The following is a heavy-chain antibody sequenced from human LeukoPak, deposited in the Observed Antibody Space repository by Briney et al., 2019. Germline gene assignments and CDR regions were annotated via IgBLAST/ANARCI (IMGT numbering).Heavy chain of an antibody. CDR1: GGSTSSYY. CDR3: ARGDYRPDY. CDR2: IYYSGST. D-gene: IGHD4-11*01. V-gene: IGHV4-59*01. Sequence: PSETLSLTYTVSGGSTSSYYWSWIRQPPGKGLEWIGDIYYSGSTNYNPSLKSRVTISVDTSKNQFSLKLSSVTAADTAVYYCARGDYRPDYWGQGTLVTVS. J-gene: IGHJ4*02.